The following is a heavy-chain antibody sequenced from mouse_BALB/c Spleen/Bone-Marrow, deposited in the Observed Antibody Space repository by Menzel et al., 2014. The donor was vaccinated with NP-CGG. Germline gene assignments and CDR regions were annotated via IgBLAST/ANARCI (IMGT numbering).Heavy chain of an antibody. CDR1: GCAFTNYL. Sequence: VQLQQSGAELVRPGTSVKVSCKASGCAFTNYLIEWVKQRPGQGLEWIGVIDPRSGGTDYSEKFKGKAPLTADKSSSTAYMQLNSLTSGDSAVYFCARGGITTVVPYSMDYWGQGTSVTVSS. CDR3: ARGGITTVVPYSMDY. CDR2: IDPRSGGT. V-gene: IGHV1-54*03. J-gene: IGHJ4*01. D-gene: IGHD1-1*01.